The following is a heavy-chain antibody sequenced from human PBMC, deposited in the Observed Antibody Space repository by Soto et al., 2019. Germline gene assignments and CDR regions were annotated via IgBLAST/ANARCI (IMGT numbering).Heavy chain of an antibody. Sequence: QVQLVQSGAEVKKPGSSVKVSCKASGGTFSSYAISWVRQAPGQGLEWMGGIIPIFGTADYAQKFQGRVTITVDESTSTAYVELSSLRSEGTAVYYCAKNPENYYYGMDVWGQGTTVTVSS. J-gene: IGHJ6*02. CDR1: GGTFSSYA. V-gene: IGHV1-69*12. CDR2: IIPIFGTA. CDR3: AKNPENYYYGMDV.